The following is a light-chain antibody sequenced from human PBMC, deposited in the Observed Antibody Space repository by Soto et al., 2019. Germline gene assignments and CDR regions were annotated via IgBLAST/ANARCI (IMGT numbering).Light chain of an antibody. Sequence: QSVLTQPHSVSGAPGQRVTISCTGSSSNIGAGYDVHWYQQLPGTAPKLLIYGNSNRPSGVPDRFSVSKSGTSASLDITGLQAEDEADYYCPSYDSSLSVLVFGGGTKLTVL. CDR3: PSYDSSLSVLV. CDR1: SSNIGAGYD. V-gene: IGLV1-40*01. CDR2: GNS. J-gene: IGLJ2*01.